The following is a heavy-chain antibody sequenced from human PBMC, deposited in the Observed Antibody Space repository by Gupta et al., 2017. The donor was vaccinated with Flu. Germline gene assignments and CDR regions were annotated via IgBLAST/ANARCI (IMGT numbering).Heavy chain of an antibody. CDR3: ARRGRDTIFGVVII. V-gene: IGHV4-31*02. D-gene: IGHD3-3*01. CDR2: IYYSGST. J-gene: IGHJ4*02. Sequence: RQHPGKGLEWIGYIYYSGSTYYNPSLKSRVTISVDTSKNQFSLKLSSVTAADTAVYYCARRGRDTIFGVVIIWGQGTLVTVSS.